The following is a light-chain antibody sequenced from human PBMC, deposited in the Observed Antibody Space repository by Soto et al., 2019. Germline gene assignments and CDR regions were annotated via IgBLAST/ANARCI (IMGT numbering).Light chain of an antibody. CDR2: AAS. CDR1: PSISSY. CDR3: QQSYSTLYT. J-gene: IGKJ2*01. V-gene: IGKV1-39*01. Sequence: EIQMPQSPSSLSASVGDRDTITCRASPSISSYLNWYQQKPGKAPKLMIYAASSLQSGVPSRFSHSGSGPYVTLTISLLQPEDFATYYCQQSYSTLYTFGRGTKLEGK.